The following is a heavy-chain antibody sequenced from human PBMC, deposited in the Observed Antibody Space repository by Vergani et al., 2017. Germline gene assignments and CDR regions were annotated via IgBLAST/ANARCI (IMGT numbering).Heavy chain of an antibody. CDR2: IYPGDSDT. CDR1: GYSFTSYW. V-gene: IGHV5-51*01. D-gene: IGHD6-13*01. Sequence: EVQLVQSGAEVKKPGESLTISCKGSGYSFTSYWIGWVRQVPGKGLEWMGIIYPGDSDTRYSPSIQGQVTISADKSISTAYLQWSSLKASDTAMYYCSFPGIAAAGIPYVWGQGTTVTVSS. J-gene: IGHJ6*02. CDR3: SFPGIAAAGIPYV.